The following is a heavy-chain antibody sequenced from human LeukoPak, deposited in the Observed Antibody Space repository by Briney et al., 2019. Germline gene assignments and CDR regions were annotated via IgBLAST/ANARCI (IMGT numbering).Heavy chain of an antibody. Sequence: SETLSLTCTVSGGSISSYYWSWLRQPAGKGLEWIGRIYTSGSTNYNPSLKSRVTMSVDTSKNQFSLKLSSVTAADTAVYYCANYGVVLATYGSPSPFVHWGQGTLVTVSS. V-gene: IGHV4-4*07. CDR1: GGSISSYY. CDR2: IYTSGST. D-gene: IGHD3-16*01. CDR3: ANYGVVLATYGSPSPFVH. J-gene: IGHJ4*02.